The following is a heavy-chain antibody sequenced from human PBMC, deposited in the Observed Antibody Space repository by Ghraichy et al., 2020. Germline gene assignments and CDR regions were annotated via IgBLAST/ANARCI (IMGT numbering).Heavy chain of an antibody. CDR3: ARHERGYSYGRDGDY. CDR2: IYYSGST. D-gene: IGHD5-18*01. J-gene: IGHJ4*02. Sequence: SETLSLTCTVSGGSISSSSYYWGWIRQPPGKGLEWIGSIYYSGSTYYNPSLKSRVTISVDTSKNQFSLKLSSVTAADTAVYYCARHERGYSYGRDGDYWGQGTLVTVSS. CDR1: GGSISSSSYY. V-gene: IGHV4-39*01.